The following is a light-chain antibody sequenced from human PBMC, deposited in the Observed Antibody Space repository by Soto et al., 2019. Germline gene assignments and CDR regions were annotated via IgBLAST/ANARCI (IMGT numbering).Light chain of an antibody. CDR2: GAS. J-gene: IGKJ4*01. CDR3: QQYDTWPLT. V-gene: IGKV3-15*01. CDR1: QSVKSN. Sequence: EIVMTQSPVTLSVSPGDRVTLSCRASQSVKSNVAWLQQKPGQAPRLLIYGASTRATGVPGRFSGSGSGTEFTLTISSLQSEDFAVYYCQQYDTWPLTFGGGTKVDI.